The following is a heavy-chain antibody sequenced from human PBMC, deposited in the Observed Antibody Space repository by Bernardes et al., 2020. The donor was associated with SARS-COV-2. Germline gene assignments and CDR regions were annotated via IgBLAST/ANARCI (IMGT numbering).Heavy chain of an antibody. CDR3: ASPGGYGSVDY. CDR1: GFTVSSSY. J-gene: IGHJ4*02. CDR2: IYSGHNT. V-gene: IGHV3-53*01. D-gene: IGHD3-10*01. Sequence: GGSLRLSCAVSGFTVSSSYMSWVCQAPGKGLEWVSVIYSGHNTYYADSVKGRFTISRDNSKNTLYLQMNSLRAEDTAVYYCASPGGYGSVDYWGQGTLVTVSS.